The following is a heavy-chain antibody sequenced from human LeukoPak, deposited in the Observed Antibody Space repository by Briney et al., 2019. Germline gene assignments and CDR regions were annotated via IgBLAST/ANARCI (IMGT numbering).Heavy chain of an antibody. V-gene: IGHV3-23*01. CDR3: AKGNGVSCYSFFDY. CDR1: GFTFSTYA. CDR2: ICGNGDTT. J-gene: IGHJ4*02. D-gene: IGHD2-15*01. Sequence: GGSLRLSCAASGFTFSTYAMGWVRQAPGKGLEWVSVICGNGDTTYYTDSVKGRFSVSRDNPKNTLYLQMNSLRVEDTAIYYCAKGNGVSCYSFFDYWGQGALVTVSS.